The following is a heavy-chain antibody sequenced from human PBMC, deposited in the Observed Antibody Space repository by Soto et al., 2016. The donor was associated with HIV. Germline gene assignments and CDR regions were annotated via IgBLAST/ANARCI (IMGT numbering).Heavy chain of an antibody. D-gene: IGHD6-13*01. CDR2: IYYSGGT. Sequence: QVQLQESGPGLVKPSQTLSLTCTVSGGSISTAGYYWSWIRQLPGKGLEWIGYIYYSGGTDYNPSFKSRVTISVDTSKNQFSLKLNSVTAADTAIYYCARDTAGTLGYEHWGQGTRGHRLL. J-gene: IGHJ4*02. V-gene: IGHV4-31*03. CDR1: GGSISTAGYY. CDR3: ARDTAGTLGYEH.